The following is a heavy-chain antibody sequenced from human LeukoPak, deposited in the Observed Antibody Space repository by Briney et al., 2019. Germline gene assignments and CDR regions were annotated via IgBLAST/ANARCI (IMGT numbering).Heavy chain of an antibody. V-gene: IGHV4-38-2*01. CDR1: GYSISSGYY. Sequence: SSETLSLTCAVSGYSISSGYYWGWIRQPPGKGLEWIGSIYHSGSTYYNPSLKSRVTISVDTSKNQFSLKLSSVTAADTAVYYCASRSDSSGYDAFDTWGQGTMVTVSS. D-gene: IGHD3-22*01. CDR3: ASRSDSSGYDAFDT. CDR2: IYHSGST. J-gene: IGHJ3*02.